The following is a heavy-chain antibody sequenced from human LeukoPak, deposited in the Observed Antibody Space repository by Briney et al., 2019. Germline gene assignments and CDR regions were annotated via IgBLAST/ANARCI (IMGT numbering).Heavy chain of an antibody. Sequence: ASVKVSCKASGGTFSSYAISWVRQAPGQELEWMGRIIPIFGTANYAQKFQGRVTTTTDQSTSTAYMELSSLRSEDTAVYYCARGPVAAAGTRFADYWGRGTLVTVSS. V-gene: IGHV1-69*05. CDR2: IIPIFGTA. J-gene: IGHJ4*02. D-gene: IGHD6-13*01. CDR3: ARGPVAAAGTRFADY. CDR1: GGTFSSYA.